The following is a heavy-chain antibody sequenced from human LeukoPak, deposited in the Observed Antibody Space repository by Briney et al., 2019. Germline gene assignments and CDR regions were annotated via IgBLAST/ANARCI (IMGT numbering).Heavy chain of an antibody. V-gene: IGHV4-59*10. Sequence: SETLSLTCAVYGGSFSGYYWSWIRQPAGKGLEWIGRIYTSGSTNYNPSLKSRVTMSVDTSKNQFSLKLSSVTAADTAVYYCARGRYYYGSGSYNFDYWGQGTLVTVSS. CDR2: IYTSGST. CDR1: GGSFSGYY. J-gene: IGHJ4*02. CDR3: ARGRYYYGSGSYNFDY. D-gene: IGHD3-10*01.